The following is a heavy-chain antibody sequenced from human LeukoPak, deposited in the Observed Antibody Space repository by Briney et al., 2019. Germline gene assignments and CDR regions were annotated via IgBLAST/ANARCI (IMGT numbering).Heavy chain of an antibody. D-gene: IGHD3-22*01. CDR1: GGTFSSYA. CDR3: ARAHKSRVGHLSDYYDSSGYYF. V-gene: IGHV1-69*13. CDR2: IIPIFGTA. Sequence: SVKVSCKASGGTFSSYAISWVRQAPGQGLEWMGGIIPIFGTANYAQKFQGRVTITADESTSTAYMELSSLRSEDTAVYYCARAHKSRVGHLSDYYDSSGYYFWGQGTLVTVSS. J-gene: IGHJ4*02.